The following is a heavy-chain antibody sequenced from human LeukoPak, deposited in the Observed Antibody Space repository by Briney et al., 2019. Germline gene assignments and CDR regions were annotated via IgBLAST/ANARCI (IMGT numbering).Heavy chain of an antibody. CDR2: IIPIFGTA. CDR1: GGTFSSYA. D-gene: IGHD4-17*01. V-gene: IGHV1-69*05. J-gene: IGHJ4*02. CDR3: ARDTVTTFDY. Sequence: SVKVSCKASGGTFSSYAISCVRQAPGQGLEWMGRIIPIFGTANYAQKFQGRVTITTDESTSTAYMELSSLRSGDTAVYYCARDTVTTFDYWGQGTLVTVSS.